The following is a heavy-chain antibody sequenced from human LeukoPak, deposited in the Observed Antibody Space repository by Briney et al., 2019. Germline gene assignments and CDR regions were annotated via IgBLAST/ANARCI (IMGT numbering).Heavy chain of an antibody. CDR1: GGSISSGSYY. J-gene: IGHJ3*02. Sequence: PSETLFLTCTVSGGSISSGSYYWSWIRQPAGKGLEWIGRIYTSGSTNYNPSLKSRVTISVDTSKNQFSLKLSSVTAADTAVYYCARVVPLGAFDIWGQGTMVTVSS. CDR3: ARVVPLGAFDI. CDR2: IYTSGST. V-gene: IGHV4-61*02.